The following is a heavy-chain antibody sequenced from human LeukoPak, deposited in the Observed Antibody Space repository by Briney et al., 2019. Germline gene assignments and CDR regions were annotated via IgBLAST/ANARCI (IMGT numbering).Heavy chain of an antibody. D-gene: IGHD6-6*01. CDR2: ISSLSNAI. J-gene: IGHJ4*02. Sequence: GGSLRLSCAASGFIFSDYEMNWFRQAPGKGLEGVSYISSLSNAIYYADSVKGRFTISRDNAKNSLYLQMNSLRVEDTALYYCARESVASRRVENWGQGTLVTVSS. CDR3: ARESVASRRVEN. V-gene: IGHV3-48*03. CDR1: GFIFSDYE.